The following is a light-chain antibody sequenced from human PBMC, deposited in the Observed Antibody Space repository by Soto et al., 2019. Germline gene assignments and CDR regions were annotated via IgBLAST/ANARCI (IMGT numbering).Light chain of an antibody. J-gene: IGKJ4*01. CDR1: QTVRNNY. CDR2: DAS. Sequence: EFVLTPSPGTLSLSPGERATLFCRASQTVRNNYFPWYQQNPGQAPRLLIYDASSRATGIPYRFRGGGSGTDFTPTISRLEPEDFAGYYCQQFSSNPLTVGGGTKVDIK. V-gene: IGKV3-20*01. CDR3: QQFSSNPLT.